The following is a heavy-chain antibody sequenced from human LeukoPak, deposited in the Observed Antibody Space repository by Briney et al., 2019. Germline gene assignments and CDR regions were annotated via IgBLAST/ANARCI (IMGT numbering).Heavy chain of an antibody. Sequence: GRSLRLSCAASGFTFSSYAMHWVRQAPGKGLEWVAVISYDGSNKYYADSVKGRFTISRDNSKNTLYLQMNSLRAEDTAVYYCARSGNYDILTGHPSYYFDYWGQGTLVTVSS. J-gene: IGHJ4*02. D-gene: IGHD3-9*01. V-gene: IGHV3-30*04. CDR3: ARSGNYDILTGHPSYYFDY. CDR1: GFTFSSYA. CDR2: ISYDGSNK.